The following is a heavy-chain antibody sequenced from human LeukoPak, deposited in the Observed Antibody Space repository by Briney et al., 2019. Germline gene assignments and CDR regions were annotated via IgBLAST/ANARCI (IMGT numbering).Heavy chain of an antibody. J-gene: IGHJ5*02. CDR2: INHSGST. Sequence: SETLSLTCTVSGGSISGYYWSWIRQPPGKGLEWIGEINHSGSTNYNPSLKSRVTISVDTSKNQFSLKLSSVTAADTAVYYCARAAYGDIVVVPAAMSNNWFDPWGQGTLVTVSS. CDR1: GGSISGYY. D-gene: IGHD2-2*01. V-gene: IGHV4-34*01. CDR3: ARAAYGDIVVVPAAMSNNWFDP.